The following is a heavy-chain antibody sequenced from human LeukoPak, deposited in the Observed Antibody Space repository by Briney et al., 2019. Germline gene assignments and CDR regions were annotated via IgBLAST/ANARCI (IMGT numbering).Heavy chain of an antibody. V-gene: IGHV4-4*02. CDR1: GGSISSSIW. J-gene: IGHJ3*02. Sequence: SETLSLTCAVSGGSISSSIWWSWVRQPPGKGLEWIGEIHHSGSANYNPSLKSRVTMSIDKSKNQFSLKLSSVTAADTAVYYCERDATVVTRRGAFDIWGQGTMVTVSS. CDR2: IHHSGSA. D-gene: IGHD4-23*01. CDR3: ERDATVVTRRGAFDI.